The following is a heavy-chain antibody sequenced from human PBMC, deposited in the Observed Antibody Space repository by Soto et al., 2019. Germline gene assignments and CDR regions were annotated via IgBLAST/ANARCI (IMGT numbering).Heavy chain of an antibody. D-gene: IGHD4-17*01. V-gene: IGHV3-23*01. J-gene: IGHJ4*02. CDR2: ISGSGGST. CDR1: GLTFSSYA. CDR3: AKASDYGDYVPPDY. Sequence: EVQLLESGGDLVQPGGSLRLSCAASGLTFSSYAMTWVRQAPGKGLEWVSTISGSGGSTYYADSVMGRFAISRDNSKNTLYLQMSSLRAEDTAVYYCAKASDYGDYVPPDYWGQGTLVTVSS.